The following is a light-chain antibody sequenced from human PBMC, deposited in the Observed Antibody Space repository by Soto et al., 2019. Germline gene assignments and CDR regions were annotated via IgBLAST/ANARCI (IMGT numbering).Light chain of an antibody. Sequence: QSALTQPRSVSGSPGQSVTISCTGTSSDVGGYNYVSWYQQHLGKAPKFMIYDVTKRPSGVPDRFSGSKSGNTASLTISGLQAEDEADYYCCSYADSSTFVVFGGGTKLTVL. CDR2: DVT. V-gene: IGLV2-11*01. CDR1: SSDVGGYNY. J-gene: IGLJ2*01. CDR3: CSYADSSTFVV.